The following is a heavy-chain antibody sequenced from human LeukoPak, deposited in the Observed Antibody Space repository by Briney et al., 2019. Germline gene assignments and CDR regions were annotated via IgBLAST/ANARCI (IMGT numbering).Heavy chain of an antibody. D-gene: IGHD3-10*01. V-gene: IGHV4-34*01. CDR2: INHSGST. CDR3: ARGAVIGDSLDWFDP. J-gene: IGHJ5*02. CDR1: GGSFSGYY. Sequence: SETLSLTCAVYGGSFSGYYWSWIRQPPGKGLEWIGEINHSGSTNYNPSLKSRVTISVDTSKNQFSLKLSSVTAADTAVYYCARGAVIGDSLDWFDPWGQGTLVTVSS.